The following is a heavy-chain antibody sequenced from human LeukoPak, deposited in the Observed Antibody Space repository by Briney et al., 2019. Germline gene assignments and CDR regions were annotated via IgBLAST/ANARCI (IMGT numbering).Heavy chain of an antibody. D-gene: IGHD2-2*02. V-gene: IGHV1-69*04. CDR1: GGTFSSYA. CDR3: AISGLCGASCYRTASYY. J-gene: IGHJ4*02. Sequence: SVKVSCKASGGTFSSYAISWVRQAPGQGLEWMGRIIPILDIANYAQKFQGRVTITTDESTSTAYMELSSLRSEDTAVYYCAISGLCGASCYRTASYYWGQGTLVTVSS. CDR2: IIPILDIA.